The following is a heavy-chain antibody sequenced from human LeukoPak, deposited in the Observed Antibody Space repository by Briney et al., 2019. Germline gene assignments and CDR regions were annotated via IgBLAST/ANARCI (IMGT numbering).Heavy chain of an antibody. Sequence: SETLSLTCTVSGGSISGYYWSWIRQPAGKGLEWIGRIYASGTTRYNPSLESRVTMSVDTSKNQFSLKLTSVTAADTAVYYCARDESSGYSFDYWGQGTLVTVSS. V-gene: IGHV4-4*07. CDR3: ARDESSGYSFDY. J-gene: IGHJ4*02. CDR2: IYASGTT. CDR1: GGSISGYY. D-gene: IGHD3-22*01.